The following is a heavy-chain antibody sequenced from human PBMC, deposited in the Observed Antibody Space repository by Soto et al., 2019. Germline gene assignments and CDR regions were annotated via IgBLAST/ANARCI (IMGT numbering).Heavy chain of an antibody. CDR3: ARDSGFYDILTGSFLGFDP. CDR2: IYYSGST. CDR1: GGSISSYY. J-gene: IGHJ5*02. V-gene: IGHV4-59*01. Sequence: QVQLQESGPGLVKPSETLSLTCTVSGGSISSYYWSWIRQPPGKGLEWIGYIYYSGSTNYNPSLKSRVTISVCTSKSQFALKLSSVTAADRGVYYCARDSGFYDILTGSFLGFDPWGQGTLVTVSS. D-gene: IGHD3-9*01.